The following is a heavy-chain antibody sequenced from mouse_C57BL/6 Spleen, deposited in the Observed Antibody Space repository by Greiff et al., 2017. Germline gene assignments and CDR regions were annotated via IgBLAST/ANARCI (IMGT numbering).Heavy chain of an antibody. CDR2: IDPENGDT. V-gene: IGHV14-4*01. J-gene: IGHJ2*01. D-gene: IGHD2-1*01. Sequence: VHVKQSGAELVRPGASVKLSCTASGFNIKDDYMHWVKQRPEQGLEWIGWIDPENGDTEYASKFQGKATITADTSSNTAYLQLSSLTSEDTAVYYCTTCVEVCNYCYWGQGTTLTVSS. CDR1: GFNIKDDY. CDR3: TTCVEVCNYCY.